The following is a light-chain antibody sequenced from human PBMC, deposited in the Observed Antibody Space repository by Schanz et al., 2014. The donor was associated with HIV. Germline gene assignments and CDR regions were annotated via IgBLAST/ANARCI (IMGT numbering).Light chain of an antibody. CDR1: QSISSW. J-gene: IGKJ2*01. Sequence: DIQMTQSPSTLSASVGDRVTITCRASQSISSWLAWYQQKPGKAPKLLIYKASSLESGVPSRFSGSGSGTKFTLTISSLQPDDFATYYCQQCDSYPYTFGQGTKLDIK. CDR3: QQCDSYPYT. V-gene: IGKV1-5*03. CDR2: KAS.